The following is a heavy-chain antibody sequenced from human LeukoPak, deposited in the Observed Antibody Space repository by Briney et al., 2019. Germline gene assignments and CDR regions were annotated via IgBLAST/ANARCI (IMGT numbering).Heavy chain of an antibody. CDR1: GGSISGYY. CDR2: VHYSGST. V-gene: IGHV4-59*01. J-gene: IGHJ2*01. Sequence: PSETLSLTCTVSGGSISGYYYYWIRQPPGKGLEWIGYVHYSGSTNYNPSLKSRLTISIDKSKNQFSLKLSSVTAADTAVYFCAGGRGSPDLWGRGTLVTVSS. CDR3: AGGRGSPDL. D-gene: IGHD2-15*01.